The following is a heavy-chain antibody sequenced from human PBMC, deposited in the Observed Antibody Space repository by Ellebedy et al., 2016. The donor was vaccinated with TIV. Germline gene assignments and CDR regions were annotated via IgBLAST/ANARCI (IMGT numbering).Heavy chain of an antibody. CDR3: ASLAPLIGRPYAFDI. V-gene: IGHV1-8*03. CDR1: GYTFTSYG. CDR2: MNPNSGNT. J-gene: IGHJ3*02. Sequence: AASVKVSCKASGYTFTSYGISWVRQAPGQGLEWMGWMNPNSGNTGYAQKFQGRVTITRNTSISTAYMELSSLRSEDTAVYYCASLAPLIGRPYAFDIWGQGTMVTVSS. D-gene: IGHD1-26*01.